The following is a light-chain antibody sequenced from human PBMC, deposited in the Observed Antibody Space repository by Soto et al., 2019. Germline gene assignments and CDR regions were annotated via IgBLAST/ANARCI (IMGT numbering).Light chain of an antibody. CDR2: DVT. V-gene: IGLV2-14*01. J-gene: IGLJ1*01. Sequence: QSVLTQPASVSVSPGQSITVSCTGTRRDVGGYNSVSWYQQDPGKAPKLIIYDVTYRPSGVSNRFSGSKSGNTASLTISGLQSEDDADYHCSSFTSSITYVFGTGTKVTVL. CDR3: SSFTSSITYV. CDR1: RRDVGGYNS.